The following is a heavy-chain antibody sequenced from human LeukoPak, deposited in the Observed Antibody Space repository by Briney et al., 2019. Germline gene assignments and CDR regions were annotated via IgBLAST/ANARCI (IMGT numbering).Heavy chain of an antibody. J-gene: IGHJ4*02. D-gene: IGHD6-19*01. V-gene: IGHV3-30*18. CDR3: AKGKPTGYSSGWGYYFDY. CDR1: GFTFSSYG. Sequence: GGSLRLSCAASGFTFSSYGMHWVRQAPGKGLEWVAVISYDGSNKYYADSVKGRFTISRDNSKNTLYLQMNSPRAEDTAVYYCAKGKPTGYSSGWGYYFDYWGQGTLVTVSS. CDR2: ISYDGSNK.